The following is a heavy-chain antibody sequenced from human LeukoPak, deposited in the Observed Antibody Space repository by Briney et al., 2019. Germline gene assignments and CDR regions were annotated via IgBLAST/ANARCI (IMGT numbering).Heavy chain of an antibody. D-gene: IGHD3-10*01. V-gene: IGHV1-69*13. Sequence: ASVKVSCKASGGTFSSYAISWVRQAPGQGLEWMGGIIPIFGTANYAQKFQGRVTITADESTSTAYMELSSLRSEDTAVYYCAREVSMVRGVGDAFDIWGQGTMVTVSS. J-gene: IGHJ3*02. CDR3: AREVSMVRGVGDAFDI. CDR2: IIPIFGTA. CDR1: GGTFSSYA.